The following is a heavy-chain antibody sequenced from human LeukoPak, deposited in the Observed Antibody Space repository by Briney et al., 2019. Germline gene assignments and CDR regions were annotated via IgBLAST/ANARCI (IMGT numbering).Heavy chain of an antibody. Sequence: GGSLRLSCAASGFTFSSYSMNWVRQAPGKGLEWVSYISSSSSTIYYADSVKGRFTISRDNAKSSLYLQMNSLRAEDTAVYYCASLGCSSTSCYNYWGQGNLVTVSS. CDR2: ISSSSSTI. J-gene: IGHJ4*02. CDR1: GFTFSSYS. D-gene: IGHD2-2*02. CDR3: ASLGCSSTSCYNY. V-gene: IGHV3-48*01.